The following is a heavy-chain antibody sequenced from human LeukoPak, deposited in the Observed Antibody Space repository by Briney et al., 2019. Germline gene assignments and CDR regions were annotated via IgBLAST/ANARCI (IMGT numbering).Heavy chain of an antibody. Sequence: GGSLRLSCEASGFTFNTYNMHWVRQAPGKGLEWVSTIGSISNNYKYYADSVRGRFTISRDNARNLVYLQMNSLGAEDTAVYFCARGTDWSPLDFDFWGQGTLVTVSS. CDR2: IGSISNNYK. V-gene: IGHV3-21*01. CDR3: ARGTDWSPLDFDF. D-gene: IGHD3-3*01. J-gene: IGHJ4*02. CDR1: GFTFNTYN.